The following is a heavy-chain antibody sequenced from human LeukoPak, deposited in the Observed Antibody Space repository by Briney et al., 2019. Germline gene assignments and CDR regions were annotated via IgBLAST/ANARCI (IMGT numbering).Heavy chain of an antibody. V-gene: IGHV3-23*01. D-gene: IGHD3-10*01. Sequence: PGGSLRLSCAASGFTFSTYVMTWVRQAPGKRLEWVSAILGSGGGTYYVDSVKGRFTISRDNSKNTLYLQMNSLRAEDRAVYYCATTPGAYYYYHMDVWGQGTTVTVSS. CDR1: GFTFSTYV. CDR2: ILGSGGGT. J-gene: IGHJ6*02. CDR3: ATTPGAYYYYHMDV.